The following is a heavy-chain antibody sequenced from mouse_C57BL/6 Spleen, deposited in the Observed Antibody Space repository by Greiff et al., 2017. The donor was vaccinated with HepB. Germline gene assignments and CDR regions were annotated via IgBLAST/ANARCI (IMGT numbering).Heavy chain of an antibody. CDR1: GYTFTECT. CDR2: FYPGSGSI. D-gene: IGHD1-1*01. J-gene: IGHJ1*03. Sequence: QVQLKQSGAELVKPGASVKLSCKASGYTFTECTIHWVKQRSGQGLEWIGWFYPGSGSIKYNEKFKNKATLTADKSSSTVYMELSRLTSEDSAVYFCARHEEGYYYGSSYWYFDVWGTGTTVTVSS. V-gene: IGHV1-62-2*01. CDR3: ARHEEGYYYGSSYWYFDV.